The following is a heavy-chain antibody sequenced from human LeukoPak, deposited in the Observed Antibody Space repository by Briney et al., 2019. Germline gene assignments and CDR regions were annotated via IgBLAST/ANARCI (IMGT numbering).Heavy chain of an antibody. CDR1: GFTFSNYG. Sequence: GGSRRLSCAASGFTFSNYGIHWVRQAPGKGLEYVSAISSNGDNTYYANSVKGRFTISRDNSKNTLYLQMGSLRAEDTAVYYCARVEGSGWYYWGQGILVTVSS. J-gene: IGHJ4*02. D-gene: IGHD6-19*01. V-gene: IGHV3-64*01. CDR2: ISSNGDNT. CDR3: ARVEGSGWYY.